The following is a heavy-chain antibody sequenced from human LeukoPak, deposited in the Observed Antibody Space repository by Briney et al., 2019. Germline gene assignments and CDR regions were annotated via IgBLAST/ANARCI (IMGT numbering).Heavy chain of an antibody. V-gene: IGHV4-34*01. CDR1: GGSFSGYY. CDR2: INHSGST. CDR3: ARGRGVSSEGFDP. J-gene: IGHJ5*02. D-gene: IGHD3-10*01. Sequence: SETLSLTCAVYGGSFSGYYWSWIRQPPGKGLEWIGEINHSGSTNYNPSLESRVTISVDTSKNQFSLKLSSVTAADTAVYYCARGRGVSSEGFDPWGQGTLVTVSS.